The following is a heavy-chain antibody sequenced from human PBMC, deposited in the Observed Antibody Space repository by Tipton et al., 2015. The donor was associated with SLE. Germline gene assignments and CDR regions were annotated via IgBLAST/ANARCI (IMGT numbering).Heavy chain of an antibody. CDR1: GFTFSSYS. CDR3: ARERPGDY. V-gene: IGHV3-48*01. J-gene: IGHJ4*02. D-gene: IGHD6-25*01. CDR2: ISSSSSTI. Sequence: SLRLSCAASGFTFSSYSMNWVRQAPGKGLEWVSYISSSSSTIYYADSVKGRFTISRDNAKNSLYLQMNSLRAEDTAVYYCARERPGDYWGQGTLVTVSS.